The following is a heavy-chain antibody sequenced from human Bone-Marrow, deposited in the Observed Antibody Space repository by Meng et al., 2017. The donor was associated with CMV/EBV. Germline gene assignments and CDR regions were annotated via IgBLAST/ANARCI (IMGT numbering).Heavy chain of an antibody. CDR2: INHSGST. CDR3: ARGPYGATLDY. D-gene: IGHD4/OR15-4a*01. CDR1: GGSLSGYY. V-gene: IGHV4-34*01. J-gene: IGHJ4*02. Sequence: SETLSLTCAVYGGSLSGYYWSWIRQPPGKGLEWIGEINHSGSTNYNPSLKSRVTISVDTSKNQFSLKLSSVTAADTAVYYCARGPYGATLDYWGQGTLVTVSS.